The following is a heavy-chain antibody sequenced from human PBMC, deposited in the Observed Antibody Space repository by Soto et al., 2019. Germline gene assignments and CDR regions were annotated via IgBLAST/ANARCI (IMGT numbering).Heavy chain of an antibody. D-gene: IGHD3-9*01. Sequence: EVQLLESGGGLVQPGGSLRLSCAASGYAFRTYAMSWVRQAPGKGLEWVSVISVSGTTTNYADSVKGRFTISRDISKNTLYPQMNSLRAEDTAMYYCARVILRYFDWPHAYFDYWGQGTLVTVSS. CDR3: ARVILRYFDWPHAYFDY. V-gene: IGHV3-23*01. J-gene: IGHJ4*02. CDR2: ISVSGTTT. CDR1: GYAFRTYA.